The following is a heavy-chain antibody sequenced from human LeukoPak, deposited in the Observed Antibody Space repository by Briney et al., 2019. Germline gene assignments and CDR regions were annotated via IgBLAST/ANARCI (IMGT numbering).Heavy chain of an antibody. V-gene: IGHV3-7*02. CDR2: TKEDGSEK. Sequence: PGGSLRLSCAASGFTFSTYWMTWVRQAPGKGLEWVANTKEDGSEKYYVDSVRGRFTISIDNGKNSLYLQMNSLRPEDAAVYYCANLPLWGQGTLVTVSS. CDR3: ANLPL. CDR1: GFTFSTYW. J-gene: IGHJ4*02.